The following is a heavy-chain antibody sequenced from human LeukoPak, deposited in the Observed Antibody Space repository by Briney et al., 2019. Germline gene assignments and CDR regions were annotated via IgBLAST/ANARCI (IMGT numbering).Heavy chain of an antibody. CDR2: IYSGGNT. D-gene: IGHD6-19*01. V-gene: IGHV3-53*01. Sequence: HPGGSLRLSCATSGFTFSTNYMSWVRQAPGKGLEWVSVIYSGGNTYYADSVKGRFTISRDNSKNTLYLQMNSLRAEDTAVYYCARGWLFDYWGQGTLVTVSS. CDR3: ARGWLFDY. CDR1: GFTFSTNY. J-gene: IGHJ4*02.